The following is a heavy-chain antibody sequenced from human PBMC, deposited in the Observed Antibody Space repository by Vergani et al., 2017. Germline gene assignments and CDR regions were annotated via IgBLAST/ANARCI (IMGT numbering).Heavy chain of an antibody. D-gene: IGHD4-17*01. CDR1: GFTFNSYG. CDR3: ARKHDGDYYYYGMDV. J-gene: IGHJ6*02. CDR2: IRYDGSNK. Sequence: QVQLVESGGGVVQPGGSLRLSCAASGFTFNSYGMHWVRQAPGKGLEWVAFIRYDGSNKYYADSVKGRFTISRDNSKNTLYLQMNSLRAEDTAVYYCARKHDGDYYYYGMDVWGQGTTVTVSS. V-gene: IGHV3-30*02.